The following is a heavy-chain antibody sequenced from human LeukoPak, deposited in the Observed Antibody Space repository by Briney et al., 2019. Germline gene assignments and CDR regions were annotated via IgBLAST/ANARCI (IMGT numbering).Heavy chain of an antibody. J-gene: IGHJ3*02. D-gene: IGHD3-3*01. CDR2: INHSGST. V-gene: IGHV4-34*01. Sequence: PETLSLTCAVYGGSFSGYYWSWIRQPPGKGLEWIGEINHSGSTNYNPSLKSRVTISVDTSKNQFSLKLSSVTAADTAVYYCARRRYDFWSGPFDIWGQGTMVTVSS. CDR3: ARRRYDFWSGPFDI. CDR1: GGSFSGYY.